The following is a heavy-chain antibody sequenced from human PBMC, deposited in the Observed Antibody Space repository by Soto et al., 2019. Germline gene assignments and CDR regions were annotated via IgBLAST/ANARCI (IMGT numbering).Heavy chain of an antibody. CDR1: GGSISSSSYY. CDR3: ARHSSCTNGVCYHFGYFDY. V-gene: IGHV4-39*01. CDR2: IYYSGST. J-gene: IGHJ4*02. D-gene: IGHD2-8*01. Sequence: SETLSLTCTVSGGSISSSSYYWGWIRQPPGKGLEWIGSIYYSGSTYYNPFLKSRVTISVDTSKNQFSLKLSSVTAADTAVYYCARHSSCTNGVCYHFGYFDYWGQGTLVTVSS.